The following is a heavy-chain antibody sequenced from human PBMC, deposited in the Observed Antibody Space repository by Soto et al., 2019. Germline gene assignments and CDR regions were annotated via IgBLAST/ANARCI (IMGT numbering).Heavy chain of an antibody. J-gene: IGHJ4*02. CDR3: ATGFDV. CDR2: IDTDGGGT. CDR1: GFTFRSHR. V-gene: IGHV3-74*01. D-gene: IGHD3-10*01. Sequence: EVQLVESGGGLVQPGGSLRVSCAASGFTFRSHRIHWVRPAPGKGLEWVSRIDTDGGGTSYADAVKGRFTISTDNAENTVYLQMNGLRVEDTAVDYCATGFDVWGQGTLVTVSS.